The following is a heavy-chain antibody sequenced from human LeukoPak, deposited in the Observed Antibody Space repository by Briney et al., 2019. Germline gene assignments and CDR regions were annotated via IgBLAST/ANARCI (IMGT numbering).Heavy chain of an antibody. CDR1: GGSISRGGYF. CDR3: ARGGPGTISAGFDF. V-gene: IGHV4-39*07. D-gene: IGHD3-3*01. CDR2: MYYSGTT. Sequence: SSETLSLTCTVSGGSISRGGYFWGWIRQSPGQGLEYIAHMYYSGTTYHNPSLKSRVTISLDTSRNQASLKLNTVSAADTAVYFCARGGPGTISAGFDFWGQGTLVTVSS. J-gene: IGHJ4*02.